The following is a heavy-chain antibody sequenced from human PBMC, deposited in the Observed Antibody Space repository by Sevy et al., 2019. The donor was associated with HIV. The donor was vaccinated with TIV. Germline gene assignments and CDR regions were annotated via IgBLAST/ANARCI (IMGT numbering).Heavy chain of an antibody. V-gene: IGHV1-8*01. Sequence: ASVKVSCKASGYTFTSYDINWVRQATGQGLEWMGWMNPNSGNTGYVQKFQGRVTMTRNTSISTAYMELSSLGSEDTAVYYCARGRYCSSTSCYTHYYYGMDVWGQGTTVTVSS. CDR2: MNPNSGNT. D-gene: IGHD2-2*02. CDR1: GYTFTSYD. CDR3: ARGRYCSSTSCYTHYYYGMDV. J-gene: IGHJ6*02.